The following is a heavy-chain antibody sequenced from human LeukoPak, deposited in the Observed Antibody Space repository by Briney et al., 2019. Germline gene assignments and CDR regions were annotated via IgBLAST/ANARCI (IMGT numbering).Heavy chain of an antibody. Sequence: PGRSLRLSCEASGFNFNNYGMHWVRQAPGKGLEWVAVISDDGIKIYYGDSVKGRFTISRDNSKNTLNLQMDSLRADDTAVYYCGKGPGYSVYDNLPHHWGQGTLVTVSS. J-gene: IGHJ5*02. CDR1: GFNFNNYG. V-gene: IGHV3-30*19. D-gene: IGHD5/OR15-5a*01. CDR2: ISDDGIKI. CDR3: GKGPGYSVYDNLPHH.